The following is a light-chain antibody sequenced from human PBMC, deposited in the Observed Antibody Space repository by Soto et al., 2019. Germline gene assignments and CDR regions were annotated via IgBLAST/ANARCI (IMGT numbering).Light chain of an antibody. Sequence: DIQMTQSPSSLSASVGDRVSITCRACQTISTYLNWYQQKPGKAPKLLIFAASSLQSGVPSRFSGSRSGPDFTLTISSLQPEDFATYYCQQSYSSPPTFGQGTRVDIK. J-gene: IGKJ1*01. CDR3: QQSYSSPPT. CDR1: QTISTY. V-gene: IGKV1-39*01. CDR2: AAS.